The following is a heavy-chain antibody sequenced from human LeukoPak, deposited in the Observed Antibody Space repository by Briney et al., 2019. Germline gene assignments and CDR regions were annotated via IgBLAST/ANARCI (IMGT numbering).Heavy chain of an antibody. CDR2: IKSKTDGATT. CDR3: TTVTPSGEEMATREAFDI. D-gene: IGHD5-24*01. V-gene: IGHV3-15*01. Sequence: GGSLRLSCAASGFTFSNAWMSWVRQAPGKGLEWVGRIKSKTDGATTDYAAPVKGRFIISRDDSKNTLDLQMNSLKTEDTAVYYCTTVTPSGEEMATREAFDIWGQGTMVTVPS. J-gene: IGHJ3*02. CDR1: GFTFSNAW.